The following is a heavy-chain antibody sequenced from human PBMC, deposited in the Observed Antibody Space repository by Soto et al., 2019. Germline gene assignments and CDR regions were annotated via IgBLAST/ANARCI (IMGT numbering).Heavy chain of an antibody. CDR1: GFTFSSYA. Sequence: GGSLRLSCAASGFTFSSYAMHWVRQAPGKGLEWVAVISYDGSNKYYADSVKGRFTISRDNSKNTLYLQMNSLRAEDTAVYYCARDFVAAAGSQFDYWGQGTLVTVSS. V-gene: IGHV3-30-3*01. CDR2: ISYDGSNK. J-gene: IGHJ4*02. CDR3: ARDFVAAAGSQFDY. D-gene: IGHD6-13*01.